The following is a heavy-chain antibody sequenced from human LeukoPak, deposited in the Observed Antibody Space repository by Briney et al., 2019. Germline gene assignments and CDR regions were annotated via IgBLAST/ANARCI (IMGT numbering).Heavy chain of an antibody. CDR3: ARTAGTLTGFDP. V-gene: IGHV4-39*07. CDR2: IYYSGST. J-gene: IGHJ5*02. D-gene: IGHD1-1*01. Sequence: PSETLSLTCTVSGGSISSSSYYWGWIRQPPGKGLEWIGSIYYSGSTYYNPSLKSRVTISVDTSKNQFSLKLSSVTAADTAVHYCARTAGTLTGFDPWGQGTLVTVSS. CDR1: GGSISSSSYY.